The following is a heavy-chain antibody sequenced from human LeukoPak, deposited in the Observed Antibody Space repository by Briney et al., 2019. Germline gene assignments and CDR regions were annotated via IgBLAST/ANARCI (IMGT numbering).Heavy chain of an antibody. CDR1: GYTFTSYY. D-gene: IGHD3-10*02. V-gene: IGHV1-46*01. J-gene: IGHJ4*02. CDR2: INPSGGST. CDR3: ATSLGSGSYLFGY. Sequence: ASVKVSCKASGYTFTSYYMHWVRQAPGQGLEWMGIINPSGGSTSYAQKFQGRVTMTRDTSTSTAYMELRSLRSDDTAVYYCATSLGSGSYLFGYWGQGTLVTVSS.